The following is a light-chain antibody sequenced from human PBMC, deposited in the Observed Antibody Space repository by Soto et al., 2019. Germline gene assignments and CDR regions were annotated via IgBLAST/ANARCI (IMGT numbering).Light chain of an antibody. J-gene: IGKJ5*01. CDR1: LSISSN. CDR2: DAS. Sequence: EIVLTQSPTPLSVSPGERATLSRGASLSISSNLAWYQQKPGQAPRLLIYDASNRATGIPARFSGSGSGTDFTLTISRLEPEDFAVYYCQQRSNWPITFGQGTRLEIK. CDR3: QQRSNWPIT. V-gene: IGKV3-11*01.